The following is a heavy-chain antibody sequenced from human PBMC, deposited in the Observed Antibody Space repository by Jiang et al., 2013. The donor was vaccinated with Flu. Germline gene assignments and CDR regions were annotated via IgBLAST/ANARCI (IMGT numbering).Heavy chain of an antibody. J-gene: IGHJ4*02. CDR1: GFTFSDYY. CDR2: LVVVAVT. V-gene: IGHV3-11*06. D-gene: IGHD2-15*01. CDR3: ARRYCSGGSCYPMTFDY. Sequence: GFTFSDYYMNWIRHGSREGGWSGFHTLVVVAVTQTNADSVKGRFTISRDNAKNSLYLLMNSLRAEDTAVYYCARRYCSGGSCYPMTFDYWGQGTLVTVSS.